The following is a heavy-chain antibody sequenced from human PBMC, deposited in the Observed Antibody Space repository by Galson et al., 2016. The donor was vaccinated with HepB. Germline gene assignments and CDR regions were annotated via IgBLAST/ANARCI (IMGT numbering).Heavy chain of an antibody. V-gene: IGHV5-10-1*01. CDR2: TDPSDSYV. CDR3: ARHAVVPDYYDMDV. J-gene: IGHJ6*03. CDR1: GYNFNNYW. D-gene: IGHD4-23*01. Sequence: QSGAEVKKPGESLRISCKASGYNFNNYWISWVRQMPGKGLEWMGRTDPSDSYVQYSPSFQGHVTISVDKSVGTAWLQWSSLKAPDTAIYYCARHAVVPDYYDMDVWGTGTTVTVSS.